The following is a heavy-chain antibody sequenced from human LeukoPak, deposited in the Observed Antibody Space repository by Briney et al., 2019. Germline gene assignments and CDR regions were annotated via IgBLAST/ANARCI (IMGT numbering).Heavy chain of an antibody. D-gene: IGHD2-15*01. CDR1: GFTFSNAW. CDR2: IKSKTDGGTT. V-gene: IGHV3-15*01. CDR3: AKPVRSREDIVVVVAATNLIGGPFDY. Sequence: GGSLRLSCAASGFTFSNAWMNWVRQAPGKGLEWVGRIKSKTDGGTTDYAAPGKGRFTISRDDSKNTLYLQMNSLRAEDTAVYSCAKPVRSREDIVVVVAATNLIGGPFDYWGQGTLVTVSS. J-gene: IGHJ4*02.